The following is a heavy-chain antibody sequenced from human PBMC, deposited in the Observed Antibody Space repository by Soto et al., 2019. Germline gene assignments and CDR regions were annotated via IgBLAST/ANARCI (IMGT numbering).Heavy chain of an antibody. CDR3: ARDPLWGTAMVLWYFDL. V-gene: IGHV3-30-3*01. CDR1: GVTFSNYW. J-gene: IGHJ2*01. D-gene: IGHD5-18*01. CDR2: IRYDGSNK. Sequence: HPGGSLRLSCAASGVTFSNYWMHWVRQAPGKGLVWVSRIRYDGSNKYYADSVKGRFTISRDNSKNTLYLQMNSLRAEDTAVYYCARDPLWGTAMVLWYFDLWGRGTLVTVSS.